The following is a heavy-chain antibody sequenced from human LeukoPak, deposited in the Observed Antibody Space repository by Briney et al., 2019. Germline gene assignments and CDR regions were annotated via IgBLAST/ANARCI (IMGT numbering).Heavy chain of an antibody. CDR1: GGSISSSSYY. V-gene: IGHV4-39*07. Sequence: PSKTLSLTCTVSGGSISSSSYYWGWIRQPPGKGLEWIGSIYYSGSTYYNPSLKSRVTISVDTSKNQFSLKLSSVTAADTAVYYCARAGSSSWSYFDYWGQGTLVTVSS. J-gene: IGHJ4*02. D-gene: IGHD6-13*01. CDR2: IYYSGST. CDR3: ARAGSSSWSYFDY.